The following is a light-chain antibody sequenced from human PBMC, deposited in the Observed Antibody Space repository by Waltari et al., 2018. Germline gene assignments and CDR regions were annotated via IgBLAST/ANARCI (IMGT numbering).Light chain of an antibody. V-gene: IGLV1-47*01. CDR1: SSNIGSNY. Sequence: QSVLTQPPSTSGTPGQRVTISCSGSSSNIGSNYVYWYQHLPGTAPKLPIYKNNQRPSGVPDRFSGSRSGTSASLAISGLRSEDEADYFCAVWDDSLSGFVLFGGGTKLTV. CDR3: AVWDDSLSGFVL. J-gene: IGLJ2*01. CDR2: KNN.